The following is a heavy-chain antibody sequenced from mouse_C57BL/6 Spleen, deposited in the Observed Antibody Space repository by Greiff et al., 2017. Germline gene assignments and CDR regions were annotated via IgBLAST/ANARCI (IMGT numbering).Heavy chain of an antibody. Sequence: QVQLQQSGAELVKPGASVKLSCTASGYTFTEYTIHWVKQRSGHGLEWIGWFYPGRGSIKDNEKFKDKATCTADKSSSTCYMELSRFTSEDSAVYFCARHEVNVELGPCAYWGQGTLVTVSA. CDR2: FYPGRGSI. V-gene: IGHV1-62-2*01. D-gene: IGHD4-1*01. J-gene: IGHJ3*01. CDR1: GYTFTEYT. CDR3: ARHEVNVELGPCAY.